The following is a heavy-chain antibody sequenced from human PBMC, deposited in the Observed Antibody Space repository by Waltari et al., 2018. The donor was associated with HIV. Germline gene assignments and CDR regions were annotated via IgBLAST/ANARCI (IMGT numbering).Heavy chain of an antibody. CDR2: IWYDGSNE. CDR1: GLTFSTYG. Sequence: QVQLVEAGGGVVQPGRSLRLPCAASGLTFSTYGIHWVRRAPGKGVEWVTAIWYDGSNEYDADSVEGRFTISRDKSKKTLGLQMNSLRGEDTAVYYCARDREAADGILDHWGQGTLVTVSS. V-gene: IGHV3-33*01. CDR3: ARDREAADGILDH. D-gene: IGHD6-13*01. J-gene: IGHJ4*02.